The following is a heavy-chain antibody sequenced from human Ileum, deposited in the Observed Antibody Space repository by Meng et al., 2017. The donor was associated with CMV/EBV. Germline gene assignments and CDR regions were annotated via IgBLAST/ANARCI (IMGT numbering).Heavy chain of an antibody. V-gene: IGHV4-30-4*08. D-gene: IGHD3-10*01. CDR1: GNSISSGNYY. CDR2: IHNSGST. J-gene: IGHJ5*02. Sequence: QVQLPESGPGLVKPSQTLSLTCTVSGNSISSGNYYWSWVRQTPAKGLEWIGYIHNSGSTGYNPSLESRLIISIDKSRNQFYLQLTSVTAADTAVYYCASHYYYGSGNYLPFDPWGRGTLVTVSS. CDR3: ASHYYYGSGNYLPFDP.